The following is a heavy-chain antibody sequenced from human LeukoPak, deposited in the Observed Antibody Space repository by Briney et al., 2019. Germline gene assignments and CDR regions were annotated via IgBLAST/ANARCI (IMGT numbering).Heavy chain of an antibody. J-gene: IGHJ4*02. D-gene: IGHD4-23*01. CDR2: INNSGGSA. CDR3: AKDGVETYGGVSFFDY. CDR1: GFTFSSYA. V-gene: IGHV3-23*01. Sequence: GGSLRLSCAASGFTFSSYAMSWVRQAPGKGLEWVSGINNSGGSAYYTDSVKGRFTISRDNSKNTLFLQMNSLRVEDTAIYYCAKDGVETYGGVSFFDYWGQGTLVTVSP.